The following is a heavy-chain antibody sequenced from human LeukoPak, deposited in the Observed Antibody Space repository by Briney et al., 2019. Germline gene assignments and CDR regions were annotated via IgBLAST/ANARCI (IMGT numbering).Heavy chain of an antibody. D-gene: IGHD1-7*01. CDR1: GFTFRNSY. Sequence: GGPLRLSCAASGFTFRNSYIHWVRQAPGKGLVWVSRIDIDGNTIYADHVKGRFTISRDNAKSTLYLQMNSLRPDDTAVYYCARDMNYNLDYWGQGTLVTVSP. CDR2: IDIDGNT. V-gene: IGHV3-74*01. J-gene: IGHJ4*02. CDR3: ARDMNYNLDY.